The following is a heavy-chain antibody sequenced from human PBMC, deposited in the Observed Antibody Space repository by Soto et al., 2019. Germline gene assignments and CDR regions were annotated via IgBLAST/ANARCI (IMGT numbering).Heavy chain of an antibody. CDR1: GGSISSYY. V-gene: IGHV4-59*08. CDR2: TYYSGST. CDR3: ARHSRASTVTTGYYYYYMDV. Sequence: SETLSLTCTVSGGSISSYYWSWIRQPPGKGLEWIGYTYYSGSTNYNPSPKSRVTISVDMSKNQFSLKLSSVTAADTAVYYCARHSRASTVTTGYYYYYMDVWGKGTTVTVSS. D-gene: IGHD4-17*01. J-gene: IGHJ6*03.